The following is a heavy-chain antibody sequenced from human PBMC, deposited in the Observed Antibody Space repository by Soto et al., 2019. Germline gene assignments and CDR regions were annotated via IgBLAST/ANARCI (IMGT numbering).Heavy chain of an antibody. V-gene: IGHV3-33*08. CDR3: ARLMTSEAFDI. D-gene: IGHD4-4*01. CDR1: GFTFSSYG. CDR2: IWYDGSNK. J-gene: IGHJ3*02. Sequence: HPGGSMRLSSAASGFTFSSYGMHWVRQAPGKGLEWVAVIWYDGSNKYYADSVKGRFTISRDNSKNTLYLQMNSLRAEDTAVYYCARLMTSEAFDIWGQGTMVTVSS.